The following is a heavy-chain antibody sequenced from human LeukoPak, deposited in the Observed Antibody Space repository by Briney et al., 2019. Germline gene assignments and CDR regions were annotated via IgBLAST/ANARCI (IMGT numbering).Heavy chain of an antibody. CDR2: INPNSGGT. D-gene: IGHD6-19*01. J-gene: IGHJ4*02. CDR1: GYTFTGYY. CDR3: ARDSGVSSAFNFDY. V-gene: IGHV1-2*02. Sequence: AASVKVSCKTSGYTFTGYYMHWVRQAPGQGLEWMGWINPNSGGTNYAQKFQGRVTMTRDTSISTAYVELSRLRSDDTAVYYCARDSGVSSAFNFDYWGQGTLVTVSS.